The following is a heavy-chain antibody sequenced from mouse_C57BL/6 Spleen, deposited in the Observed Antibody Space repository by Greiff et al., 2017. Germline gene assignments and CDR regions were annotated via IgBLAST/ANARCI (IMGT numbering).Heavy chain of an antibody. J-gene: IGHJ1*03. CDR2: IHPNSGST. D-gene: IGHD2-1*01. V-gene: IGHV1-64*01. CDR1: GYTFTSYW. CDR3: ARDYGNSDWYFDV. Sequence: QVQLQQPGAELVKPGASVKLSCKASGYTFTSYWMHWVKQRPGQGLEWIGMIHPNSGSTNYNEKFKSKATLTVDKSSSTAYMQLSSLTSEDSAVYYCARDYGNSDWYFDVWGTGTTVTVSS.